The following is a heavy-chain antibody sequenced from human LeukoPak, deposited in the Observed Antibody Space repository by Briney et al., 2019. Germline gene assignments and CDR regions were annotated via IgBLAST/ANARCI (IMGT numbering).Heavy chain of an antibody. CDR3: ARGRIARLPYFDY. J-gene: IGHJ4*02. D-gene: IGHD5-18*01. CDR2: IYYTGST. V-gene: IGHV4-59*08. Sequence: SETLSLTCNVSGGSIRGYYWSWIRQPPGKGLEWIGYIYYTGSTDYNPSLKSRVTISLDTSKNQFSLKLSSVTAADTAVYYCARGRIARLPYFDYWGQGTLVTASS. CDR1: GGSIRGYY.